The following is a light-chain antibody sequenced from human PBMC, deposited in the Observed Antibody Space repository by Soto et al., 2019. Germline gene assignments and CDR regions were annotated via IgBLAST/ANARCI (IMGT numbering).Light chain of an antibody. CDR1: SSDVGGYEF. V-gene: IGLV2-14*01. J-gene: IGLJ2*01. Sequence: QSVLTQPASVSGSPGQSITISCTGTSSDVGGYEFVSWYRQHPGKAPKLMIYDVTNRPSGVSNRFSGSKSGNTASLTISGLQAEDEADYYCSSYTGSSTVVFGGGTQLTVL. CDR2: DVT. CDR3: SSYTGSSTVV.